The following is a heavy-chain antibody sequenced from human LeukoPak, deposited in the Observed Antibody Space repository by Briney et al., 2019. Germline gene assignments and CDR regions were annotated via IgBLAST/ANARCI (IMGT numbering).Heavy chain of an antibody. CDR2: INHSGST. CDR3: ASGPDIVVVPAAGGWFDP. CDR1: GGSFSGYY. J-gene: IGHJ5*02. V-gene: IGHV4-34*01. Sequence: SETLSLTCAVYGGSFSGYYWSWIRQPPGKGLEWIGEINHSGSTNYNPSLKSRVTISVDTSKNQFSLKLSSVTAADTAVYYCASGPDIVVVPAAGGWFDPWGQGTLVTVSS. D-gene: IGHD2-2*01.